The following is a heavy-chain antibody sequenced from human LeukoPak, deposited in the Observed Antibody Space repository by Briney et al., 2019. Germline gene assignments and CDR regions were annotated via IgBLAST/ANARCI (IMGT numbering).Heavy chain of an antibody. D-gene: IGHD1-14*01. J-gene: IGHJ4*02. Sequence: GGSLRLSCAASGFTVSSNYMSWVRQAPGKGLEWVSVIYSGGSTYYADSVKGRFTISGDNSKNTLYLQMNSLRDEDTAVYYCAREGGLTEGGFDYWGQGTLVTVS. V-gene: IGHV3-53*01. CDR1: GFTVSSNY. CDR2: IYSGGST. CDR3: AREGGLTEGGFDY.